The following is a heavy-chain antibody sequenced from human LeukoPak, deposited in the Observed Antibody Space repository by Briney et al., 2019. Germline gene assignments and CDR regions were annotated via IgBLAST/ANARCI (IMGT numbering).Heavy chain of an antibody. Sequence: ASVKVSCKASGYTFSGYYMHWVRQAPGQGLEWMGWINPNSGGTNYSQKFQGRVTMTRDTSISIAYMELSSLTSDDTAVYFCAGGPAAAGSSFYYYMDVWGKGTTVTVSS. CDR2: INPNSGGT. V-gene: IGHV1-2*02. J-gene: IGHJ6*03. CDR1: GYTFSGYY. CDR3: AGGPAAAGSSFYYYMDV. D-gene: IGHD6-13*01.